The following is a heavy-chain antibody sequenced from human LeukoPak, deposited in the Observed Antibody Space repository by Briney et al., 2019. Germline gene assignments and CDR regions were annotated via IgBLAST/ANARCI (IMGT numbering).Heavy chain of an antibody. V-gene: IGHV3-43*01. CDR1: GFTFDDYT. J-gene: IGHJ5*02. D-gene: IGHD2-2*01. Sequence: GGSLRLSCAASGFTFDDYTMHWVRQAPGKGLEWVSLISWDGGSTYYADSVKGRFTISRDNSKSTLYLQMNSLRAEDTAVYYCAKDRHAPGRYCSSVTCFPFDPWGQGTLVTVSS. CDR3: AKDRHAPGRYCSSVTCFPFDP. CDR2: ISWDGGST.